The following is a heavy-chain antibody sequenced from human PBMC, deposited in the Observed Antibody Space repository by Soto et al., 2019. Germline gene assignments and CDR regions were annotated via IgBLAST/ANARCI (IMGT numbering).Heavy chain of an antibody. D-gene: IGHD1-26*01. CDR1: GYSFSDYF. CDR3: ARIKWGLNYYNGMDV. V-gene: IGHV1-2*02. J-gene: IGHJ6*02. CDR2: INPKTAAT. Sequence: QVQLVQSGAEVKKSGASVKVSCKPSGYSFSDYFIQWGRQAPGQGLAWVAWINPKTAATNYEKKFQGRVSLPWDTSSTTAYMELTRLRPDDTAVYYCARIKWGLNYYNGMDVWGQGTTVIVSS.